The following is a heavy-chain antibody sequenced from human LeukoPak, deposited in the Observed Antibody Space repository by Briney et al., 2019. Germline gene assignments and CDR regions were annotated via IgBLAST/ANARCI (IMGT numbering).Heavy chain of an antibody. Sequence: PGGSLRLSCAASGFTFSSYAMSWVRQAPGKGLEWVSAISGSGGSTHYADSVKGRFIISRDRSKNTLYLQMNSLRAEDTAIYYCANLGGQGLAPNDYWGQGSLVTVSS. D-gene: IGHD6-19*01. CDR2: ISGSGGST. CDR3: ANLGGQGLAPNDY. J-gene: IGHJ4*02. CDR1: GFTFSSYA. V-gene: IGHV3-23*01.